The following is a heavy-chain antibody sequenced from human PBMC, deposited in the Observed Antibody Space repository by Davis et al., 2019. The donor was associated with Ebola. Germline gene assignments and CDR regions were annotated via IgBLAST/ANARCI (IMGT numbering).Heavy chain of an antibody. CDR3: ARGWRSETADGPGGDF. D-gene: IGHD6-13*01. CDR1: GGSFSGYF. V-gene: IGHV4-34*01. Sequence: PSETLSLTCAVYGGSFSGYFWSWIRQPPGKGLEWIGDINHSGSTNYSPSLKSRVTISVDSSKNQFSLKLSSVTAADTAVYYCARGWRSETADGPGGDFWGQGTLVTVSS. CDR2: INHSGST. J-gene: IGHJ4*02.